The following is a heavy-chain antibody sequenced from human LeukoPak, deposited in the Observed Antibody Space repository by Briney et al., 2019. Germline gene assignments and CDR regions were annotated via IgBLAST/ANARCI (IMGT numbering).Heavy chain of an antibody. Sequence: SETLSLTCTVSGGSISSSSYYWGWIRQPPGKGLEWIGYIYYSGGTDYNPSLKSRVTISVDTSKNQFSLKLRSVTAADTAVYYCARHVTISGPYDASDIWGQGTMVTVSP. D-gene: IGHD5-24*01. CDR2: IYYSGGT. V-gene: IGHV4-61*05. J-gene: IGHJ3*02. CDR3: ARHVTISGPYDASDI. CDR1: GGSISSSSYY.